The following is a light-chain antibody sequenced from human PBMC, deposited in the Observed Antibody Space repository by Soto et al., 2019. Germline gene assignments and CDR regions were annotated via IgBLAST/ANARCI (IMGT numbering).Light chain of an antibody. V-gene: IGLV2-8*01. J-gene: IGLJ2*01. CDR3: SSYAGSNGVV. CDR1: SSDVGGYNY. Sequence: QSALTQPPSASGSPGQSVTISCTGTSSDVGGYNYVSWYQHHPGKAPKLMIYEVSKRPSGVPDRLSGSKSGNTASLTVSGLQAEDEADYYCSSYAGSNGVVFGGGTKLTVL. CDR2: EVS.